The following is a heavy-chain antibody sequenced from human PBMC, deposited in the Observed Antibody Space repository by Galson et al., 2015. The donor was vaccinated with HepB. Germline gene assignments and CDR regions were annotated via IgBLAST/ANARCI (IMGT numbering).Heavy chain of an antibody. V-gene: IGHV1-2*04. CDR2: INPNSGGT. D-gene: IGHD2-2*01. CDR1: GYTFTGYY. CDR3: ARGGLCSSTSCRYNWFDP. J-gene: IGHJ5*02. Sequence: SVKVSCKASGYTFTGYYMHWVRQAPGQGLEWMGWINPNSGGTNYAQKFQGWVTMTRDTSISTAYMELSRLRSDDTAVYYCARGGLCSSTSCRYNWFDPWGQGTLVTVSS.